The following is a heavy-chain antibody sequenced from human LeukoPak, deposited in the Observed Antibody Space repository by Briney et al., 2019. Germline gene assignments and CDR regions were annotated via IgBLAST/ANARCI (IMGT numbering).Heavy chain of an antibody. Sequence: GGSLRLSCAASEFTFSSYTINWVRQAPGKGLEWVSSISSTSTYISYADSVKGRFTISRDNAKNSLYLQMNSLRAEDTAVYYCARDLELVYYDSSGYDYWGQGTLVIVSS. V-gene: IGHV3-21*01. CDR2: ISSTSTYI. CDR1: EFTFSSYT. J-gene: IGHJ4*02. CDR3: ARDLELVYYDSSGYDY. D-gene: IGHD3-22*01.